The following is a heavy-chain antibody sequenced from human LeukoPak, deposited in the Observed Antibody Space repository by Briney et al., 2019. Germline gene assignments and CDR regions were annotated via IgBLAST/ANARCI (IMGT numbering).Heavy chain of an antibody. CDR2: VNPNSGNT. V-gene: IGHV1-8*01. CDR1: GYTFTSYD. CDR3: ARGGYDILTGYYIDY. Sequence: ASVKVSRKASGYTFTSYDINWVRQATGQGLEWMGWVNPNSGNTGYAQKFQGRVTMTRNTSISTAYMELSSLRSEDTAVYYCARGGYDILTGYYIDYWGQGTLVTVSS. J-gene: IGHJ4*02. D-gene: IGHD3-9*01.